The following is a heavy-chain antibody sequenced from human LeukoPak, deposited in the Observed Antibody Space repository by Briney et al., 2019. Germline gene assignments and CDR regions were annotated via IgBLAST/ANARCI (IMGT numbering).Heavy chain of an antibody. CDR2: ISGRGFSM. J-gene: IGHJ3*02. CDR3: ARDAFDI. CDR1: GFSFNESY. Sequence: PGGSLRLSCAASGFSFNESYMTWNRQAPGKGLEWVAYISGRGFSMYYADSVKGRFTISRDNARNSLYLNMSSLRAEDTAVFYCARDAFDIWGQGTMVTVSS. V-gene: IGHV3-11*04.